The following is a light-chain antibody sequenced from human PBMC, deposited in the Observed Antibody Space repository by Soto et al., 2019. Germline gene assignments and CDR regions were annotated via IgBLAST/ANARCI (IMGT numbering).Light chain of an antibody. CDR3: QQYGSSPPYT. Sequence: EIVLTQSPGTLSLSPGERATLSCRASQSVSSSYLAWYQQKPGQAPRLLIYGASSRATGTPDRFSGSGSGTDFTLTTSRLEPEDFAVYYCQQYGSSPPYTFGQGTKLEIK. CDR2: GAS. V-gene: IGKV3-20*01. J-gene: IGKJ2*01. CDR1: QSVSSSY.